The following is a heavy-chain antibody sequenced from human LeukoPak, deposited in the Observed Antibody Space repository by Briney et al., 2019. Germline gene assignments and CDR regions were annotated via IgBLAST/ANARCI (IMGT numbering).Heavy chain of an antibody. CDR3: AREGYGSGRRLGMDV. V-gene: IGHV1-46*01. CDR2: INPSGGST. Sequence: ASVKVSCKASGYTFINYYMHWVRRAPGQGLEWMGMINPSGGSTTYAQEIQGRVTLTRDTSTSTVYMELSSLRFEDTSVYYCAREGYGSGRRLGMDVWGQGTTVTVSS. D-gene: IGHD3-10*01. CDR1: GYTFINYY. J-gene: IGHJ6*02.